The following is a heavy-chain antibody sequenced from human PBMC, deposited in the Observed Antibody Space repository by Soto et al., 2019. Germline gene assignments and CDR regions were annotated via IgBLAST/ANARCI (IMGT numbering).Heavy chain of an antibody. D-gene: IGHD3-3*01. CDR2: IYSGGST. V-gene: IGHV3-53*01. CDR3: ARTLYHLYYDFWSGYSPPDV. Sequence: GGSLRLSCAASGFTVSSNYMSWVRQAPGKGLEWVSVIYSGGSTYYADSVKGRFTISRDNSKNTLYLQMNSLRAEDTAVYYCARTLYHLYYDFWSGYSPPDVWGQGTTVTVSS. J-gene: IGHJ6*02. CDR1: GFTVSSNY.